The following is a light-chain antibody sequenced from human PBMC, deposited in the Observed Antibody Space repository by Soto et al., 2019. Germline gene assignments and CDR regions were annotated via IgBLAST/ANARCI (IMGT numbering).Light chain of an antibody. CDR1: SGYVGGYDY. CDR3: SSHTSGSTRV. J-gene: IGLJ1*01. CDR2: EVT. V-gene: IGLV2-14*01. Sequence: QSVLXQPASVSGSPGQSIAISCTGTSGYVGGYDYVSWYQQHPDKAPKLMIYEVTKRPSWVSNRFSGSKSGNTASLTISGLQPEDEADYYCSSHTSGSTRVFGSGTKVTVL.